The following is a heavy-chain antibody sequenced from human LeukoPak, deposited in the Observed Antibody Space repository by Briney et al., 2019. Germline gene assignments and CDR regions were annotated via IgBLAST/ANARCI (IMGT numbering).Heavy chain of an antibody. J-gene: IGHJ4*02. CDR2: MNPNSGNT. D-gene: IGHD3-10*01. CDR3: ASQYYYGSGSYILDY. CDR1: GYTFTSYD. Sequence: ASVKVSCKASGYTFTSYDINWVRQATGQGLEWMGWMNPNSGNTGYAQKFQGRVTITADESTSTAYMELSSLRSEDTAVYYCASQYYYGSGSYILDYWGQGTLVTVSS. V-gene: IGHV1-8*01.